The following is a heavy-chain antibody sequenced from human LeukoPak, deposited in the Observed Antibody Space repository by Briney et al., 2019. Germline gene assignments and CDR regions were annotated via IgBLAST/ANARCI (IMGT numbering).Heavy chain of an antibody. D-gene: IGHD5-18*01. CDR2: ISGSDDGT. Sequence: GGSLRLSCAASGFSFSSSWMHWFRQGPGKGLEWVSAISGSDDGTYYADSVKGRFTISRDNSKNTLYLQMNSLRAEDTAVYYCARAIQLWLGNDYWGQGTLVTVSS. J-gene: IGHJ4*02. CDR1: GFSFSSSW. V-gene: IGHV3-23*01. CDR3: ARAIQLWLGNDY.